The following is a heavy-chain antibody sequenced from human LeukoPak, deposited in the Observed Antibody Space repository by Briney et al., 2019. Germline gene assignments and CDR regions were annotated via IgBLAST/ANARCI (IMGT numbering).Heavy chain of an antibody. D-gene: IGHD1-26*01. CDR1: GYTFTGYY. V-gene: IGHV1-2*02. J-gene: IGHJ4*02. CDR2: INPNSGGT. CDR3: ARDGDIVGATLDY. Sequence: GASVKVSCKASGYTFTGYYMHWVRQAPGQGLEWMGWINPNSGGTNYAQKFQGRVTMTRDTSISTAYMELSRLRSDDTAVYYCARDGDIVGATLDYWGQGTLVTVSS.